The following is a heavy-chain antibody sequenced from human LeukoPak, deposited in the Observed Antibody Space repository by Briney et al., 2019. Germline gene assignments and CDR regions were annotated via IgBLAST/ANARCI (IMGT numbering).Heavy chain of an antibody. Sequence: SQTLSLTCTVSGGSVSSGNFYWTWIRQPAGNQLEWIGRIHTSGNTNHNPSLWSRVTISTDTSKNQFSLTLNFVTAADTAVYYCARDRGGDSFDXWGQGXTVTV. V-gene: IGHV4-61*02. CDR2: IHTSGNT. J-gene: IGHJ3*02. CDR1: GGSVSSGNFY. CDR3: ARDRGGDSFDX. D-gene: IGHD2-21*01.